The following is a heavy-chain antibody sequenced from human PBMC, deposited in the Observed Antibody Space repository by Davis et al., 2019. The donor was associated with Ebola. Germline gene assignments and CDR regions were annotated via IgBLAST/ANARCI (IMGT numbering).Heavy chain of an antibody. D-gene: IGHD4-11*01. CDR1: GFTFSSYA. CDR2: IYSGGST. Sequence: GESLKISCAASGFTFSSYAMHWVRQAPGKGLEWVSVIYSGGSTYYADSVKGRFTISRDNSKNTLYLQMNSLRAEDTAVYYCATESMTTVKYYYYGMDVWGQGTTVTVSS. V-gene: IGHV3-53*01. CDR3: ATESMTTVKYYYYGMDV. J-gene: IGHJ6*02.